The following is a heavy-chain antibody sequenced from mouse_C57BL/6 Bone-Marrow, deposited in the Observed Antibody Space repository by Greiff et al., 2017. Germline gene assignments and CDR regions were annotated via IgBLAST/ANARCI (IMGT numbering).Heavy chain of an antibody. CDR2: IYWDDDK. CDR3: ARSRGDKIYYDHGGFAY. J-gene: IGHJ3*01. Sequence: QVTLKVCGPGILQSSQTLSLTCSFSGFSLSTSGMGVSWIRQPSGKGLEWLAHIYWDDDKRYNPSLKSRLTISKDTSRNQVFLKITSVDTADTATYYCARSRGDKIYYDHGGFAYWGQGTLVTVSA. D-gene: IGHD2-4*01. V-gene: IGHV8-12*01. CDR1: GFSLSTSGMG.